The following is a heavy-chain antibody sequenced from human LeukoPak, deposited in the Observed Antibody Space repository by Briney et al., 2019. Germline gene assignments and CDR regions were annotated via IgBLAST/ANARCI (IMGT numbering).Heavy chain of an antibody. CDR2: ISGSGGST. CDR1: GFTFSSYA. V-gene: IGHV3-23*01. J-gene: IGHJ4*02. Sequence: PGGSLRLSCAASGFTFSSYAMSWVRQAPGKGLEWVSAISGSGGSTYYADSVKGRFTISRDNSKNTLYLQMNSLRADDTAVYYCAKRERGSYSLDYWGQGTLVTVSS. D-gene: IGHD1-26*01. CDR3: AKRERGSYSLDY.